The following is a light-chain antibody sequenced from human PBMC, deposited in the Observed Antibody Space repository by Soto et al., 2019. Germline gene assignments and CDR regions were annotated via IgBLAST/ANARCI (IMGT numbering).Light chain of an antibody. Sequence: DIQMTQSPFTLSASVGDRVTITCRASQSINXWLAWYQQKPGKAPKLLIYKASTLEXGVPSRFSGSGSGTEXXXXXXXLXXDDFATYYCXXYNTYSHSFGGGTNVEIK. CDR1: QSINXW. CDR3: XXYNTYSHS. CDR2: KAS. J-gene: IGKJ4*01. V-gene: IGKV1-5*03.